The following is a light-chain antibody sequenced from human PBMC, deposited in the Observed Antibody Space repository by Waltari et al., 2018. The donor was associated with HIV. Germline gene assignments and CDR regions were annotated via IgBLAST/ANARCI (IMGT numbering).Light chain of an antibody. J-gene: IGKJ4*01. CDR3: QQYNNWPPLT. V-gene: IGKV3-15*01. CDR1: QSVSSN. CDR2: GAS. Sequence: IVMTQPPATLSMSPGERATLSCRASQSVSSNLAWYQQKPGQAPRLLIYGASTRATGIPARFSGSGSGTELTLTISSLQSEDFAVYYCQQYNNWPPLTFGGGTKVEIK.